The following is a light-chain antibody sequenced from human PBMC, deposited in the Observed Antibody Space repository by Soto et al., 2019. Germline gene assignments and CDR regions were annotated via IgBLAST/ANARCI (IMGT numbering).Light chain of an antibody. Sequence: EIVLTQSPATLSLSPGDRATLSCRASQSVSSYFAWYQQKPGQAPRLLIYDASNRATGIPARFSGSGSGTDFTRAISSLEPEEFAVYCCQQRSDWPLTFGQGTKGEIK. V-gene: IGKV3-11*01. J-gene: IGKJ1*01. CDR1: QSVSSY. CDR3: QQRSDWPLT. CDR2: DAS.